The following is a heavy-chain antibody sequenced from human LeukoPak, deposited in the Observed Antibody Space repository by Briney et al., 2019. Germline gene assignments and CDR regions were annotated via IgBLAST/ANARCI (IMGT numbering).Heavy chain of an antibody. V-gene: IGHV3-9*03. CDR2: ISWNGGVI. J-gene: IGHJ3*02. CDR1: GFTFGDYA. D-gene: IGHD2-15*01. Sequence: GGSLRLSCAASGFTFGDYAMHWVRQAPGKGLERVSGISWNGGVIGYGDSVKGRFTISRDNAKDSLYLEMNSLRAEDMALYFCAKVLVVSASSGAFDIWGQGTMVIVSS. CDR3: AKVLVVSASSGAFDI.